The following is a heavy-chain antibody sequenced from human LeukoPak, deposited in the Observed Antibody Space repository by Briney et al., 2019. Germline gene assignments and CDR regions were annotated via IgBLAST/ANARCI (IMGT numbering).Heavy chain of an antibody. Sequence: ASVNVSCKASGYTFTRYYMHWLRQAPGQGLEGMGWINPNSGGTNYAQKFQGRVTMTRDTSISTAYMELSRLRSDDTAVYYCASVSYSSSRDIDYWGQGTLVTVSS. V-gene: IGHV1-2*02. CDR3: ASVSYSSSRDIDY. CDR1: GYTFTRYY. J-gene: IGHJ4*02. D-gene: IGHD6-6*01. CDR2: INPNSGGT.